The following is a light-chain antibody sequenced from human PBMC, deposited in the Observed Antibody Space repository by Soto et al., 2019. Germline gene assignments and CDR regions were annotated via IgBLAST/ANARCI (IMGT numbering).Light chain of an antibody. Sequence: DIQMTQSPSSLSASVGDRVTITCQASQDISNYLNWYQQKLGKAPKLLIYDASNLEPGVPSRFSGSGSGTEFTLTISSLQPEDFATYYCQQLNAYPNTFGQGTRLE. CDR2: DAS. V-gene: IGKV1-33*01. CDR1: QDISNY. J-gene: IGKJ5*01. CDR3: QQLNAYPNT.